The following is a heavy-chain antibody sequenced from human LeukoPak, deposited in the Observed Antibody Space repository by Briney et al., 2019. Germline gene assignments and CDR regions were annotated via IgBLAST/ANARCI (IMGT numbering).Heavy chain of an antibody. D-gene: IGHD3-3*01. V-gene: IGHV4-34*01. CDR1: GGSFSGYY. Sequence: SETLSLTCAVYGGSFSGYYWSWIRQPPGKGLEWIGEINHSRSTNYNPSLKSRVTISVDTSKNQFSLKMSAVTAADTAVYYCARDWNYDFWSGYLGPQTMDAFDIWGQGTMVTVSS. J-gene: IGHJ3*02. CDR2: INHSRST. CDR3: ARDWNYDFWSGYLGPQTMDAFDI.